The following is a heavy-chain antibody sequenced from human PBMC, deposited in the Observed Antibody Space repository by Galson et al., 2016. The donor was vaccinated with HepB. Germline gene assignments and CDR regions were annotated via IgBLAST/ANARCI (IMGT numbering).Heavy chain of an antibody. J-gene: IGHJ4*02. Sequence: PALVKPTQTLTLTCTFSGFSLTTSGVGVGWIRQPPGKALEWLALIHWDDDKRYSPSLQSRLTITRDTSKNQVVLTMTNMDPVDTGTYYCARGMTSYYDTFGYFFDYWGQGTQVTVSS. CDR3: ARGMTSYYDTFGYFFDY. CDR1: GFSLTTSGVG. D-gene: IGHD3-22*01. V-gene: IGHV2-5*02. CDR2: IHWDDDK.